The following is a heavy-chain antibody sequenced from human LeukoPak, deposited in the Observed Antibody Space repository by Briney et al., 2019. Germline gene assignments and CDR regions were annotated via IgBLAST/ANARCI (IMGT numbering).Heavy chain of an antibody. V-gene: IGHV4-39*01. Sequence: SETLSLTCTVSGGSISSSSYYWGWIRQPPGKGLEWIGSIYYSGSTYYNPSLKSRVTISVDTSKNQFSLKLSSVTAADTAVYYCARLGSAAGGSRYFDYWGQGTLVTVSS. CDR1: GGSISSSSYY. CDR2: IYYSGST. J-gene: IGHJ4*02. D-gene: IGHD6-13*01. CDR3: ARLGSAAGGSRYFDY.